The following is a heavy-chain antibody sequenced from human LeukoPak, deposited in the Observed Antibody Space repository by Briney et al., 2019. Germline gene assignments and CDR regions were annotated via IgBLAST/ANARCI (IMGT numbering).Heavy chain of an antibody. Sequence: PSETLSLTCTVSGGSISSSSYYWDWIRQPPGKGLEWIGSIYYSGSTDYNPSLKSRVTISVDTSKNQFSLKLSSVTAADTAVYYCARRARTTVTVDYWGQGTLVTVPS. J-gene: IGHJ4*02. D-gene: IGHD4-17*01. V-gene: IGHV4-39*01. CDR1: GGSISSSSYY. CDR3: ARRARTTVTVDY. CDR2: IYYSGST.